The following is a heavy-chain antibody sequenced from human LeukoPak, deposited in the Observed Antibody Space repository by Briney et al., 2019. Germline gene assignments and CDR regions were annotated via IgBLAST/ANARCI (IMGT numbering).Heavy chain of an antibody. D-gene: IGHD2-21*01. J-gene: IGHJ4*02. V-gene: IGHV4-34*01. CDR1: GGSFCGYY. CDR3: ARGRIAYCGGDCYSGYYFDY. Sequence: SETLSLTCAVYGGSFCGYYWSWIRQPPGKGLEWIGEINHSGSTNYNPSLKSRVTISVDTSKNQFSLKLSSVTAADTAVYYCARGRIAYCGGDCYSGYYFDYWGQGTLVTVSS. CDR2: INHSGST.